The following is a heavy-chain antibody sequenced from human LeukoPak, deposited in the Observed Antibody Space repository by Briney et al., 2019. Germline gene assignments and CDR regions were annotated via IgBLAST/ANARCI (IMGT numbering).Heavy chain of an antibody. CDR3: ARGPAKNWFDP. CDR2: INHSGST. V-gene: IGHV4-34*01. Sequence: SETLSLTCAVYGGSFSGYFWSWIRQPPGKGLEWIGEINHSGSTNYNPSLKSRVTISVDTSKNQFSLKLSSVTAADTAVYYCARGPAKNWFDPWGQGTLVTVSS. CDR1: GGSFSGYF. J-gene: IGHJ5*02.